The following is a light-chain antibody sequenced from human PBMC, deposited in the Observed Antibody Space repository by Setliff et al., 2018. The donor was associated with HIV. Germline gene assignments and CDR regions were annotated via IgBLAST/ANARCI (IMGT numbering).Light chain of an antibody. J-gene: IGLJ1*01. CDR1: SSDVGGYNY. Sequence: QSVLTQPPSAFGSPGQSVTISCTGTSSDVGGYNYVSWYQQHPGKAPKLMIYEVTKRPSGVPDRFSGSKSGNTASLTVSGLQAEDEADYYCNSKTGDSIYVFGSGTKVTVL. V-gene: IGLV2-8*01. CDR2: EVT. CDR3: NSKTGDSIYV.